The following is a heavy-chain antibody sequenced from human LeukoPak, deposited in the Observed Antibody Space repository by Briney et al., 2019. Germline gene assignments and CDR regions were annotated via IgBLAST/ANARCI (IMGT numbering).Heavy chain of an antibody. D-gene: IGHD6-19*01. V-gene: IGHV1-46*01. CDR2: INPSGGST. J-gene: IGHJ4*02. Sequence: ASVKVSCKASGYTFTSYYMHWVRQAPGQGLEWMGIINPSGGSTSYAQKLQGRVTMTTDTSTSTAYMELRSLRSDDTAVYYCARDTPEIAVATFDYWGQGTLVTVSS. CDR1: GYTFTSYY. CDR3: ARDTPEIAVATFDY.